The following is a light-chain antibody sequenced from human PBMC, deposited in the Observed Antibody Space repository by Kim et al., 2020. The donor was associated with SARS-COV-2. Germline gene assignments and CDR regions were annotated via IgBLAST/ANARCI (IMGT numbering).Light chain of an antibody. CDR2: AAS. CDR3: QQSYSTPLHT. Sequence: DFQMTQSPSSLSASVGDIVTITCRANQNIGTYLNWYQHKAGKAPQLLIYAASSLRSGVPSRFSGSGSGTDFTLTISSLQPDDFATYYCQQSYSTPLHTFGQGTKLEI. J-gene: IGKJ2*01. V-gene: IGKV1-39*01. CDR1: QNIGTY.